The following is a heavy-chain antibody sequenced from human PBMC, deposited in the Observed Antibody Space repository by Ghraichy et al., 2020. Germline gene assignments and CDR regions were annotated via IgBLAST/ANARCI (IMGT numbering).Heavy chain of an antibody. CDR2: INSDGSST. Sequence: GGSLRLSCAASGFTFSSYWMHWVRQAPGKGLVWVSRINSDGSSTSYADSVKGRFTISRDNAKNTLYLQMNSLRAEDTAVYYCARGKSVVAATGYYYYYYMDVWGKGTTVTVSS. D-gene: IGHD2-15*01. CDR3: ARGKSVVAATGYYYYYYMDV. CDR1: GFTFSSYW. V-gene: IGHV3-74*01. J-gene: IGHJ6*03.